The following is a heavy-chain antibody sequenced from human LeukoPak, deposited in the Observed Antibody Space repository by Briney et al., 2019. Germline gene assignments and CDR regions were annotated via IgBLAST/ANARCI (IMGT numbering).Heavy chain of an antibody. D-gene: IGHD6-13*01. V-gene: IGHV4-59*01. Sequence: SETLSLTCTVSGGSISSYYWSCIRQPPGKGLEWIGYIYYSGSTNYNPSLKSRVTISVDTSKNQFSLKLSSVTAADTAVYYCARGLMMAVAGRGEFHYWGQGTLVTVSS. CDR1: GGSISSYY. CDR2: IYYSGST. J-gene: IGHJ4*02. CDR3: ARGLMMAVAGRGEFHY.